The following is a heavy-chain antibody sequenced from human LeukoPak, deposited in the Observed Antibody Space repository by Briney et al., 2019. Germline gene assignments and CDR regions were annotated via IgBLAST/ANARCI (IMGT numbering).Heavy chain of an antibody. CDR1: GFTFSGSA. V-gene: IGHV3-73*01. CDR3: TRVLPGYSSGWFD. D-gene: IGHD6-19*01. CDR2: IRSKANSYAT. Sequence: PGGSLRLSCAASGFTFSGSAMHWVRQASGKGLEWVGRIRSKANSYATAYAASVKGRFTISRDDSKNTAYLQMNSLKTEDTAVCNCTRVLPGYSSGWFDCGQGALVTVSS. J-gene: IGHJ4*02.